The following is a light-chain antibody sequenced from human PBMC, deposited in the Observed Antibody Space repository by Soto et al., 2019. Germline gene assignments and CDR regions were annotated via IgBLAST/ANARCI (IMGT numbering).Light chain of an antibody. V-gene: IGLV2-18*01. Sequence: QSVLTQPPSVSGSPGQSVTISCTGTSSDLSSYNRVSWYQQSPGTAPKLIIYEFSNRPSGVPDRFSGSRSGNTASLTISGLQAEDEADYYCSLYTNTNTYVFGTGTKVTVL. CDR2: EFS. CDR1: SSDLSSYNR. CDR3: SLYTNTNTYV. J-gene: IGLJ1*01.